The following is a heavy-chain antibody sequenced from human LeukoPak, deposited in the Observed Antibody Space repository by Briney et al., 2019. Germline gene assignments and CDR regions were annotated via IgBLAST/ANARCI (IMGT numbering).Heavy chain of an antibody. D-gene: IGHD3-22*01. CDR1: GFTFSSYG. J-gene: IGHJ4*02. V-gene: IGHV3-30*18. CDR3: AKETYYYDSRWGGLDY. Sequence: GRSLRLSCAASGFTFSSYGTHWVRQAPGKGLEWVAIISYDGSNKYYADSVKGRFTISRDNSKNTMYLQMNSLRAEDTAVYYCAKETYYYDSRWGGLDYWGQGTLVTVSS. CDR2: ISYDGSNK.